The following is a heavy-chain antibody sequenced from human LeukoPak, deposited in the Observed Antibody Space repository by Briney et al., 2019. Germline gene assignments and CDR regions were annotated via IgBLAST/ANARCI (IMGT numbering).Heavy chain of an antibody. V-gene: IGHV3-7*05. CDR1: GFTFNSYW. J-gene: IGHJ3*02. Sequence: GGSLRLSCAASGFTFNSYWMRWVRQAPGKGLEWVATIKKDGSQKEYVDSMKGRLTISRDNAKNSLYLQMNSLRAEDTAMYYCARDPTVSNFHDAFDIWGQGTMVTVSS. CDR2: IKKDGSQK. D-gene: IGHD4-17*01. CDR3: ARDPTVSNFHDAFDI.